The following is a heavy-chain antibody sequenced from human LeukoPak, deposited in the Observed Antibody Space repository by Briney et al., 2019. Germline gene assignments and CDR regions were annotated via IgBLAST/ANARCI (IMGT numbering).Heavy chain of an antibody. D-gene: IGHD4-23*01. J-gene: IGHJ4*02. CDR1: GYTFTGYY. CDR3: ASPGSNSHYYFEY. Sequence: ASVKVSRKASGYTFTGYYMHWVRQAPGQGLEWMGWINPNSGGTNYAQKFQGRVTMTRDTSISTAYMELSRLRSDDTAVYYCASPGSNSHYYFEYWGQGTLVTVSS. CDR2: INPNSGGT. V-gene: IGHV1-2*02.